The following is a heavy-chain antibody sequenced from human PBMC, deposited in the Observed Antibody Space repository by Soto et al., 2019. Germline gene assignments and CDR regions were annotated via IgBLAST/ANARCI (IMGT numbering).Heavy chain of an antibody. Sequence: QVQLVESGGGVVQPGRSLRLSCAASGFAFSSYGMHWVRQAPGKGLEWVAVIWYDGSNKYYADSVKGRFTISRDNSKNTLYLQMNSLRAEDTAVYYCARDARDCSGGSCYSFMDVWGQGTTVTVSS. J-gene: IGHJ6*02. V-gene: IGHV3-33*01. D-gene: IGHD2-15*01. CDR1: GFAFSSYG. CDR2: IWYDGSNK. CDR3: ARDARDCSGGSCYSFMDV.